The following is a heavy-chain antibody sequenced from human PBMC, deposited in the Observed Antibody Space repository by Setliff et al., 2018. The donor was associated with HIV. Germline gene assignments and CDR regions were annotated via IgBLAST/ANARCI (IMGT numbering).Heavy chain of an antibody. V-gene: IGHV3-30*04. CDR1: GFTFSNYA. D-gene: IGHD6-13*01. CDR2: ISYDGSDK. J-gene: IGHJ4*02. CDR3: ATLSSNWHLDY. Sequence: GGSLRLSCAASGFTFSNYAMHWVRQAPVKGLEWVAVISYDGSDKYYADSVKGRFTISRDNSKNTVYLQMNSLRAEDTAVYYCATLSSNWHLDYWGQGTLVTVS.